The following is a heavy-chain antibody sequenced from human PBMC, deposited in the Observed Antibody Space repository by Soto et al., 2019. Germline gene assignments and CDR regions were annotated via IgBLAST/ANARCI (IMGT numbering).Heavy chain of an antibody. V-gene: IGHV1-46*01. D-gene: IGHD6-6*01. CDR3: ARTRSFTLGFYYDGMDV. J-gene: IGHJ6*02. CDR2: INPSGGST. Sequence: ASVKVSCKASGYTFTSYYMHWVRQAPGQGLEWMGIINPSGGSTSYAQKFQGRVTMTRDTSTSTVYMELSSLRSEDTALYYCARTRSFTLGFYYDGMDVWGQGTTVTVSS. CDR1: GYTFTSYY.